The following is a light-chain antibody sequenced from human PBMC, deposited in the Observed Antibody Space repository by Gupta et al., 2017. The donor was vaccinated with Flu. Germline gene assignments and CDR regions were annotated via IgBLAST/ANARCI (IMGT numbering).Light chain of an antibody. Sequence: DVQLTQSPSSLSASVGDRVTITCRASRYISNYLNWYQHKSGKAPDLLIFAASNLKTGVPSRFNGSGSGTDFTLTVSSLQADDFATYYCQQTYSRVTFGQGTRLDIK. CDR1: RYISNY. V-gene: IGKV1-39*01. J-gene: IGKJ5*01. CDR2: AAS. CDR3: QQTYSRVT.